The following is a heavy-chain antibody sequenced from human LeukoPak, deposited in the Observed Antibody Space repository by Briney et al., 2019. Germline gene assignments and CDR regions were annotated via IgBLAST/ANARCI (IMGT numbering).Heavy chain of an antibody. J-gene: IGHJ3*02. CDR2: IHGSGDVT. V-gene: IGHV3-23*01. Sequence: GGSLRLSCSTSGFTFSIYAMSWVRQAPGKGLEWVSAIHGSGDVTYYADSVKGRFTVARDNSRTTLYLQMNSLRAEDTAVYYCAKLGQQQLGILAAFDIWGQGTMVTVSS. CDR3: AKLGQQQLGILAAFDI. D-gene: IGHD6-13*01. CDR1: GFTFSIYA.